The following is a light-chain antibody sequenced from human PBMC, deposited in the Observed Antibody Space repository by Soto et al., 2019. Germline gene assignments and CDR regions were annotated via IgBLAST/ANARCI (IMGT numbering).Light chain of an antibody. J-gene: IGLJ1*01. CDR1: SSDVGGYNY. V-gene: IGLV2-14*03. Sequence: QSALTQPASVSGSPGQSITISCTGTSSDVGGYNYVSWYQQHPGKAPKLMIYDVSNRPSGVSNRFSGSKSGNTASLTISGLQAEDEADYYCSSYTSSITRVFGTGTKRTVL. CDR3: SSYTSSITRV. CDR2: DVS.